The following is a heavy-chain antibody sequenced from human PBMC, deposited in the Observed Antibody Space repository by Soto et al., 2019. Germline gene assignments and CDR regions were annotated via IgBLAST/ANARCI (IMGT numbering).Heavy chain of an antibody. J-gene: IGHJ3*02. D-gene: IGHD5-12*01. CDR3: ARGGYDFDAFDI. V-gene: IGHV3-11*06. CDR2: ISSSSDYT. CDR1: GFTFSDYY. Sequence: GGSLRLSCAASGFTFSDYYMSWIRQAPGKGLEWVSYISSSSDYTNYADSVKGRFTISRDNAKNSLYLQMNSLRAEDTAVYYCARGGYDFDAFDIWGQGTMVTVSS.